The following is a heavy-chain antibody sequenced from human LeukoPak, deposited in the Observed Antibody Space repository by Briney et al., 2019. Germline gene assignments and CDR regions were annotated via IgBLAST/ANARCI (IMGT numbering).Heavy chain of an antibody. V-gene: IGHV1-69*13. D-gene: IGHD3-3*01. CDR3: ARGTISDGHFDY. J-gene: IGHJ4*02. CDR2: IIPIFGTA. CDR1: GGTFSSYA. Sequence: ASVKVSCKASGGTFSSYAISWVRQAPGQELEWKGGIIPIFGTANYAQKFQGRVTITADESTSTAYMELSSLRSEDTAVYYCARGTISDGHFDYWGQGTLVTVSS.